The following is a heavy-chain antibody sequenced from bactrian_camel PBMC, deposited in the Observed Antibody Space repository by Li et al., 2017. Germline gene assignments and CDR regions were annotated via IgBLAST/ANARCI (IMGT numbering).Heavy chain of an antibody. D-gene: IGHD1*01. J-gene: IGHJ4*01. CDR3: AASRTVWGSGLASPKCRPLTYEYNY. Sequence: HVQLVESGGGSVQAEGSLRLSCAASGYTFSSYCMAWFRQAPGTEREGVAGIEREGDTNHADRVKGRFTISKDNAKNTLYLHMNSLKPEDTAMYYCAASRTVWGSGLASPKCRPLTYEYNYWGPGTQVTVS. V-gene: IGHV3S6*01. CDR2: IEREGDT. CDR1: GYTFSSYC.